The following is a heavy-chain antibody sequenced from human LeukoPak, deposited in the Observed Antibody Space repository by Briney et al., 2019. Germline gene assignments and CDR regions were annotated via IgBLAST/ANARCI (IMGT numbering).Heavy chain of an antibody. D-gene: IGHD3-22*01. V-gene: IGHV3-23*01. Sequence: PGXSXRLSCXASGFTFSSYAMSWVRQAPGKGLEWVSAISGSGGSTYYADSVKGRFTISRDNSKKTLYLQMNRLRAEDTAVYYCAKEPPSHDSSGYYYWYFQHWGQGTLVXXSS. CDR2: ISGSGGST. CDR3: AKEPPSHDSSGYYYWYFQH. J-gene: IGHJ1*01. CDR1: GFTFSSYA.